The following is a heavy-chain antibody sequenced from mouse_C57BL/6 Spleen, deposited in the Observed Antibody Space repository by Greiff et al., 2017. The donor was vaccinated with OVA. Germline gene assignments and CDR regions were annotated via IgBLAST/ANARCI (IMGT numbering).Heavy chain of an antibody. CDR1: GFTFSSYG. CDR3: ARHRDYDETWFAY. J-gene: IGHJ3*01. CDR2: ISSGGSYN. V-gene: IGHV5-6*01. Sequence: EVQLVESGGDLVKPGGSLKLSCEASGFTFSSYGMSWVRQTPDKRLEWVATISSGGSYNYYTDSVKGRFTLSRDKATNTLYLQMSSLKSEDTARYYCARHRDYDETWFAYWGQGTLVTVSA. D-gene: IGHD2-4*01.